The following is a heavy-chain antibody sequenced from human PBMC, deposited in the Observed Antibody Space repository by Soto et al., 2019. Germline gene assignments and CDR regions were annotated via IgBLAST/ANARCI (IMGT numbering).Heavy chain of an antibody. V-gene: IGHV3-30*03. CDR1: GFTFSNYG. Sequence: QVQLVESGGGVVQPGRSLRLSCAASGFTFSNYGMHWVRQAPGKGLEWVAAISYDGSSKYYGDSVKGRFSISRDNSENTMYLQMNSLRVEDPAMYYCARQYEFGGLEDYWGQGTLVTVSS. CDR3: ARQYEFGGLEDY. CDR2: ISYDGSSK. D-gene: IGHD3-3*01. J-gene: IGHJ4*02.